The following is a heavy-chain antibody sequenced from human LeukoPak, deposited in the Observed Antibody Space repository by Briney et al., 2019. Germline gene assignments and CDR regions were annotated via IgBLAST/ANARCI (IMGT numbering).Heavy chain of an antibody. CDR1: GGSISSYY. CDR2: IYYSGST. CDR3: ARPNSSGWSSYWYFDL. Sequence: PSETLSLTCTVSGGSISSYYWSWIRQPPGKGLEWIGYIYYSGSTNYNPSLKSRVTISVDTSKNQFSLKLSSVTAADTAVYYCARPNSSGWSSYWYFDLWGRGTLATVSS. D-gene: IGHD6-19*01. J-gene: IGHJ2*01. V-gene: IGHV4-59*01.